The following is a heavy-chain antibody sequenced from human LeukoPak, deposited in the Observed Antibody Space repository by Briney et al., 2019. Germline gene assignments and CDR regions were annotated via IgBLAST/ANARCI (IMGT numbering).Heavy chain of an antibody. Sequence: GRSLRLSCAASGFTFSSYGMHWVRQAPGKGLEWVAVISYDGSNKYYADSVKGRFTISRDNSKNTVDLQMNSLRVEDTAVYFCAKDKDTPATAQPQRGYFESWGQGTLVTVSA. CDR2: ISYDGSNK. CDR3: AKDKDTPATAQPQRGYFES. CDR1: GFTFSSYG. V-gene: IGHV3-30*18. J-gene: IGHJ4*02. D-gene: IGHD2-21*02.